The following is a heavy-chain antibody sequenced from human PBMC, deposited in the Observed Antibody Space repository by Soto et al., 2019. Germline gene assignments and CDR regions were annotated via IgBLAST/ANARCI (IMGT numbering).Heavy chain of an antibody. V-gene: IGHV3-64D*06. J-gene: IGHJ6*02. CDR3: VKPRGWSGYFYYYYYGMDV. CDR2: ISSNGGST. Sequence: WSLRLFCSASVFTVSIYAMHWFRQAPGKGLEYVSAISSNGGSTYYADSVKGRFTISRDNSKNTLYLQMSSLRAEDTAVYYCVKPRGWSGYFYYYYYGMDVWGQGTTVTVSS. D-gene: IGHD3-3*01. CDR1: VFTVSIYA.